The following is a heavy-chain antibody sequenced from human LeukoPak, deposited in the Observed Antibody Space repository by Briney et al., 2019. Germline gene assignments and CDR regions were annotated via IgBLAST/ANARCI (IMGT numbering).Heavy chain of an antibody. V-gene: IGHV1-2*02. D-gene: IGHD4-17*01. Sequence: ASVKVSCKASGYTFTGYYMHWVRQAPGQGLEWMGWINPNSGGTNYAQKFQGRVTMTRDTSISTAYMELSRLRSDDTAVYYCARASGDYSYFYFDYWGQGTLVTVSS. CDR3: ARASGDYSYFYFDY. CDR1: GYTFTGYY. J-gene: IGHJ4*02. CDR2: INPNSGGT.